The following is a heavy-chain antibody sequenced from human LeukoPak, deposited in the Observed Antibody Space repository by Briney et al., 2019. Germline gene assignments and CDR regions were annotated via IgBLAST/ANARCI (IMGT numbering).Heavy chain of an antibody. CDR1: GFTFSSYG. Sequence: HPGGSLRLSCAASGFTFSSYGMSWVRQAPGKGLEWVSTISGSGYNTYYADSVKGRFTISRDNSANILYLQMNSLRAEDTALYYCAKHSGSYFIYYPDSWGQGALVTIS. CDR3: AKHSGSYFIYYPDS. V-gene: IGHV3-23*01. J-gene: IGHJ4*02. CDR2: ISGSGYNT. D-gene: IGHD1-26*01.